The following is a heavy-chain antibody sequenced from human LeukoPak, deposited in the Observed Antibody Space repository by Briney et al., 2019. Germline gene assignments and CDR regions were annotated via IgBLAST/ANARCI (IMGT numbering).Heavy chain of an antibody. CDR3: AHGAMYQLDY. J-gene: IGHJ4*02. V-gene: IGHV3-23*01. D-gene: IGHD2-2*01. Sequence: GGSLRLSCAASGFLFNKYWMTWVRQAPGKGLEWVSAISGSGGSTYYADSVKGRFTISRDNSKNTLYLQMNSLRAEDTAVYYCAHGAMYQLDYWGQGTLVTVSS. CDR1: GFLFNKYW. CDR2: ISGSGGST.